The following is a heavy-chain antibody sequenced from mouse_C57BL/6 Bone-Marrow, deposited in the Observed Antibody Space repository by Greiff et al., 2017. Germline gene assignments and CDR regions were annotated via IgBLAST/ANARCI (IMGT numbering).Heavy chain of an antibody. Sequence: VQLQQPGPELVKPGASVKISCKASGYSFTDYNMNWVKQSNGKSLEWIGVINPNYGTTSYNQKFKGKATLTVDQSSSTAYMQLNSLTSEDSAVYDCERGYGYDNAMDYWGQGTSVTVSA. CDR1: GYSFTDYN. V-gene: IGHV1-39*01. J-gene: IGHJ4*01. CDR2: INPNYGTT. CDR3: ERGYGYDNAMDY. D-gene: IGHD2-2*01.